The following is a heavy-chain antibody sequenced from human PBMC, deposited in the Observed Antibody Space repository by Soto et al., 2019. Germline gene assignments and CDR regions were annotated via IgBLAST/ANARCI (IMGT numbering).Heavy chain of an antibody. CDR3: ARGRFRRDSSGSGHPNWFDA. CDR2: ISSSGSTI. J-gene: IGHJ5*02. V-gene: IGHV3-48*03. D-gene: IGHD3-22*01. Sequence: GGSLRLSCAASGFTFSSYEMNWVRQAPGKGLEWVSYISSSGSTIYYADSVKGRFTISRDNAKNSLYLQMNSLRAEDTAVYYCARGRFRRDSSGSGHPNWFDAWGQGTLVTVSS. CDR1: GFTFSSYE.